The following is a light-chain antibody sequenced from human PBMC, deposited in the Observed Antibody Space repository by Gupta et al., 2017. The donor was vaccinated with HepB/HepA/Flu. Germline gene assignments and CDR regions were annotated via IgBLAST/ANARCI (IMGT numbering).Light chain of an antibody. V-gene: IGKV1-12*01. CDR3: QQCNSLPWT. CDR2: GAS. Sequence: DIQMTQSPSSVSASVGDRVTITCRASQGISSQLAWYQQKAGNAPNLLIYGASSVKSGVPSRFSASGSGTDFTLTISSLQPEDFATYYCQQCNSLPWTFGEGTKVEIK. CDR1: QGISSQ. J-gene: IGKJ1*01.